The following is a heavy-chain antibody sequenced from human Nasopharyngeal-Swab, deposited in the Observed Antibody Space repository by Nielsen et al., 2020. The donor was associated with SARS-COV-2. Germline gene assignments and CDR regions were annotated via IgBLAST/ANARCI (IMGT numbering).Heavy chain of an antibody. CDR1: GFTFSSYG. CDR3: ARDIASSGYSGYWYFDL. J-gene: IGHJ2*01. CDR2: ISYDGSNK. Sequence: GESLKISCAASGFTFSSYGMHWVRQAPGKGLEWVAVISYDGSNKYYADSVKGRFTISRDNSKNTLYLQMNSLRAEDTAVYYCARDIASSGYSGYWYFDLWGRGTLVTVSS. D-gene: IGHD3-22*01. V-gene: IGHV3-30*03.